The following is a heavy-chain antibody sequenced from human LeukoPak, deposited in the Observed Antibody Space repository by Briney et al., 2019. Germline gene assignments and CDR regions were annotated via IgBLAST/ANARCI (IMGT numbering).Heavy chain of an antibody. CDR3: ARDGDQLDNWFDP. Sequence: PGGSLRLSCAASGFTFSSYGMHWVRQAPGKGLEWVAVISYDGSNKYYADSVKGRFTISRDNSKNTLYLQMNSLRAEDTAVYYCARDGDQLDNWFDPWGQGTLVTVSS. V-gene: IGHV3-30*03. D-gene: IGHD2-2*01. CDR2: ISYDGSNK. J-gene: IGHJ5*02. CDR1: GFTFSSYG.